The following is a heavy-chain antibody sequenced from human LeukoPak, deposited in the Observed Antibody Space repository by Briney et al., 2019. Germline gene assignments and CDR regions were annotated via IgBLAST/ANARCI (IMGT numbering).Heavy chain of an antibody. CDR3: LRGLSGNYGYFDH. Sequence: GGSLRLSCAASGFTFSDYWMSWVRQAPGKGLEWVANIKQDGSEKYYVDSVRGRFTISRDNAKNSLYLQMNSLRAEDTAVYYCLRGLSGNYGYFDHWGQGILVTVSS. CDR2: IKQDGSEK. CDR1: GFTFSDYW. J-gene: IGHJ4*02. D-gene: IGHD4-17*01. V-gene: IGHV3-7*01.